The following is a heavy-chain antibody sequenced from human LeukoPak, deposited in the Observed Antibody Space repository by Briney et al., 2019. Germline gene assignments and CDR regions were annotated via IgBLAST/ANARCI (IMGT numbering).Heavy chain of an antibody. Sequence: GGSPRLSCAASGFTFSSYWMHWVRQAPGKGLMWVSRTYSDGSSTIYADSVKGRFTISRDNAKNTLYLQMNSLRAEDTAVYYCARDSRRITIFGVVIGVDYWGQGTLVTVSS. CDR2: TYSDGSST. CDR1: GFTFSSYW. CDR3: ARDSRRITIFGVVIGVDY. V-gene: IGHV3-74*01. D-gene: IGHD3-3*01. J-gene: IGHJ4*02.